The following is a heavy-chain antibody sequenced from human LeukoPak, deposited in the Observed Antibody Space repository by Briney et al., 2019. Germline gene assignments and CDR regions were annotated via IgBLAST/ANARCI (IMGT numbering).Heavy chain of an antibody. CDR3: AREVGGWYLNYFDY. CDR1: GFTVSSNY. V-gene: IGHV3-53*01. D-gene: IGHD6-19*01. Sequence: GGSLRLSCAASGFTVSSNYMSWVRQAPGKGLEWVSAIYSGGSTYYADSVKGRFTISRDNSKNTLYLQMNSLRAEDTAVYYCAREVGGWYLNYFDYWGQGTLVTVSS. J-gene: IGHJ4*02. CDR2: IYSGGST.